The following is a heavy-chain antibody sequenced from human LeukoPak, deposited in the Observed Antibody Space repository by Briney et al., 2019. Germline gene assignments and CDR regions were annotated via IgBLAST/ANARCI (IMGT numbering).Heavy chain of an antibody. D-gene: IGHD3-9*01. J-gene: IGHJ5*02. CDR2: ISSSSSYI. CDR1: GFTFSSYS. CDR3: ARDGRYFDWWEEENNWFDP. V-gene: IGHV3-21*01. Sequence: SGGSLRLSCAASGFTFSSYSMNWVRQAPGKGLEWASSISSSSSYIYYADSVKGRFTISRDNAKNSLYLQMNSLRAEDTAVYYCARDGRYFDWWEEENNWFDPWGQGTLVTVSS.